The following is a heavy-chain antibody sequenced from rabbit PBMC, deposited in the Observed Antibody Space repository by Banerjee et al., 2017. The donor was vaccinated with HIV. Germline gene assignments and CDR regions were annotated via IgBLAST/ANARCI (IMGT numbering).Heavy chain of an antibody. CDR3: ARAYATSSAYYNL. V-gene: IGHV1S40*01. J-gene: IGHJ4*01. D-gene: IGHD1-1*01. Sequence: AKGRFTISKTSSTTVTLQMTSLTAADTATYFCARAYATSSAYYNLWGQGTLVTVS.